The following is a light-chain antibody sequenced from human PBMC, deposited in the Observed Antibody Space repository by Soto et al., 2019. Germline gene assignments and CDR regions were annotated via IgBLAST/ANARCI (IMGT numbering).Light chain of an antibody. V-gene: IGKV3-20*01. CDR1: QSVGSY. Sequence: EIVLTQSPATLSLSPGERATPSCRASQSVGSYLAWYQQKPGQAPRLLIYDASSRATGIPARFSGGGSGTEFTLTISRLGPEDSAVYYCQQYGSSPPTFGQGTKVDI. CDR2: DAS. J-gene: IGKJ1*01. CDR3: QQYGSSPPT.